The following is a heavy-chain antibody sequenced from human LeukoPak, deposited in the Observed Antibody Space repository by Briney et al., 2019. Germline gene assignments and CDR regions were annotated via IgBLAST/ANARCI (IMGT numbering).Heavy chain of an antibody. Sequence: GGSLRLSCAASGFTFSSHWMSWVRHTPGKGLEWVANIKQDGSTKYYRDSVRGRFTISRDNAQNPLYLQMNSLRAEDTAVYYCARDSLSPDRLRKWGVAFDVWGQGTMVTVSS. J-gene: IGHJ3*01. CDR3: ARDSLSPDRLRKWGVAFDV. V-gene: IGHV3-7*01. CDR1: GFTFSSHW. D-gene: IGHD4-17*01. CDR2: IKQDGSTK.